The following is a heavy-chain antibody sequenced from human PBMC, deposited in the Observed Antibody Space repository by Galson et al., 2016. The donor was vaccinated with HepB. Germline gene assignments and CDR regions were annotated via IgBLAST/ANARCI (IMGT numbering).Heavy chain of an antibody. CDR3: ARDLSPAEYSYGSGSFDS. CDR2: IHYSGIT. J-gene: IGHJ4*02. CDR1: GDSVSSDFYF. V-gene: IGHV4-61*01. D-gene: IGHD5-18*01. Sequence: SETLSLTCTVSGDSVSSDFYFWSWIRQPPGKGLEWIGYIHYSGITNYNPSLNSRVTISVDTSKNQISLKLRSVTAADTAVYYCARDLSPAEYSYGSGSFDSWGQGTLVSGSS.